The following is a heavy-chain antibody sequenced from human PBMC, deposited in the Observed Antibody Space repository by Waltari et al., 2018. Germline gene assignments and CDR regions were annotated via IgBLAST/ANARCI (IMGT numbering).Heavy chain of an antibody. CDR3: AREPSAHRGDFDY. Sequence: QLQLQESGPGLVKPSETLSLTCTVSGGSISSSSYYWGWIRQPPGKGLEWIGSIYYSGSTYYTPSLKSRVTISVDTSKNQFALTLSSVTAADTAVYYCAREPSAHRGDFDYWGQGTLVTVSS. CDR2: IYYSGST. V-gene: IGHV4-39*07. J-gene: IGHJ4*02. CDR1: GGSISSSSYY. D-gene: IGHD3-10*01.